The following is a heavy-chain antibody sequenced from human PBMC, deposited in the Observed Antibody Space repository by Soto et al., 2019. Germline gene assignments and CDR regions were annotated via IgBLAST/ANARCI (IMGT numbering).Heavy chain of an antibody. CDR3: ARLYYYDSSGYYYAPNFDY. CDR2: IYHSGST. D-gene: IGHD3-22*01. J-gene: IGHJ4*02. CDR1: GGSISSSNW. Sequence: SETLSLTCAVSGGSISSSNWWSWVRQPPGKGLEWIGEIYHSGSTNYNPSLKSRVTISVDTSKNQFSLKLSSVTAADTAVYYCARLYYYDSSGYYYAPNFDYWGQGTLVTVSS. V-gene: IGHV4-4*02.